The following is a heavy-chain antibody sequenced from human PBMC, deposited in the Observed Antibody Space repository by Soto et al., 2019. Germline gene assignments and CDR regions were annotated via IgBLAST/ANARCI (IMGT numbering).Heavy chain of an antibody. V-gene: IGHV1-3*01. Sequence: ASVKVSCKASGYSFTSYAIHWVRQAPGQGLEWMGWINCGNGNTKYSQKLQGRLTITRDTSASTAYMELSSLRSEDTAVYFCARQHHSWSLYAFDMWGQGTMVTVSS. CDR2: INCGNGNT. CDR1: GYSFTSYA. CDR3: ARQHHSWSLYAFDM. D-gene: IGHD6-13*01. J-gene: IGHJ3*02.